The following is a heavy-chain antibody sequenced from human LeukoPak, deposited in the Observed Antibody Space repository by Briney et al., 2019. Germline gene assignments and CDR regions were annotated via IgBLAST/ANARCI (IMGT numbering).Heavy chain of an antibody. J-gene: IGHJ3*02. CDR1: GFTFSDYS. V-gene: IGHV3-21*01. CDR3: ARFYGGNSNAFDI. Sequence: GGSLRLSCAAYGFTFSDYSMNWVRQAPGKGLEWVSSISYSSSHIFYADSLKGRFTISRDNAKNSLYLQMNSLRAEDTAVYYCARFYGGNSNAFDIWGQGTMVTVSS. CDR2: ISYSSSHI. D-gene: IGHD4-23*01.